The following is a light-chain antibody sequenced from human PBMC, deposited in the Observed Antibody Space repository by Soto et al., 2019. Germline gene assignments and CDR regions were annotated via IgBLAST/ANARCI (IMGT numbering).Light chain of an antibody. V-gene: IGKV2-28*01. J-gene: IGKJ2*01. CDR3: MQALQTPLYT. CDR2: LGS. Sequence: DIVMTQSPLSLPVTPGEPASISCRSSQSLLHSNGYNYLDWYLQKPGQSPQLLIYLGSNRASGVTDRLSGSGSGTDFTLKISRVEAEDVGIYYCMQALQTPLYTFGQGTKLEIK. CDR1: QSLLHSNGYNY.